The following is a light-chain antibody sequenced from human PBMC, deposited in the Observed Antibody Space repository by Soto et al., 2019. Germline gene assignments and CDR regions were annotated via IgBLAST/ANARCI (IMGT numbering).Light chain of an antibody. J-gene: IGLJ2*01. CDR1: SSNIGNNA. CDR3: AAWDDSLNGPV. Sequence: QSVLTQPPSVSEAPRQRVTISGSGSSSNIGNNAVNWYHQLPGKAPKLLIYYDDLLPSGVSDRFSGSKSGTSASLAISGLQSEDEADYYCAAWDDSLNGPVFGGGTKLTVL. CDR2: YDD. V-gene: IGLV1-36*01.